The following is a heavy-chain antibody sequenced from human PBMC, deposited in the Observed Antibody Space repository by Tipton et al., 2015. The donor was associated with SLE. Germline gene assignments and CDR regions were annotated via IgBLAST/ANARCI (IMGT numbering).Heavy chain of an antibody. CDR2: IDSDGTIT. J-gene: IGHJ5*02. D-gene: IGHD4-17*01. CDR1: GFTFSDYG. CDR3: ARAPGDYVSWFGP. Sequence: SLRLSCAASGFTFSDYGMSWVRQAPGKGLMWVSRIDSDGTITNYADTVKGRFTISRDNAKDTLYLQMNSLRAEDTAVYYCARAPGDYVSWFGPWGQGTQVTVSS. V-gene: IGHV3-74*01.